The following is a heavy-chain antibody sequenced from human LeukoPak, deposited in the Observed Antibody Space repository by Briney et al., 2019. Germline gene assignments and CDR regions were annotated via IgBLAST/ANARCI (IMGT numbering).Heavy chain of an antibody. Sequence: PGGSLRLSCAASGFTFSSYVMSWVRQAPGKGLEWVSGISGSGDNIYYAYSVKGRFTISRDNSKNTLYLQMNSLRAEDTAVYYCAKREPYSSSGYYFDYWGQGTLVTVSS. CDR2: ISGSGDNI. V-gene: IGHV3-23*01. D-gene: IGHD6-19*01. CDR3: AKREPYSSSGYYFDY. CDR1: GFTFSSYV. J-gene: IGHJ4*02.